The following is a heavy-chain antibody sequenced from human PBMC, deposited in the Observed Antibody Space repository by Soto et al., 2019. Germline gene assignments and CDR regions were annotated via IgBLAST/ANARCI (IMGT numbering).Heavy chain of an antibody. V-gene: IGHV3-23*01. Sequence: LRLSCAASGFTFSSYAMSWVRQAPGKGLEWVSAISGSGGSTYYADSVKGRFTISRDNSKNTLYLQMNSLRAEDTAVYYCAKVEGQLWQNPDYWGQGTLVTVSSGKRRAEDTAVYYCAKDTRKVVVVPAATFDYWGQGTLVTVSS. CDR1: GFTFSSYA. CDR2: ISGSGGST. J-gene: IGHJ4*02. D-gene: IGHD5-18*01. CDR3: AKVEGQLWQNPDYWGQGTLVTVSSGKRRAEDTAVYYCAKDTRKVVVVPAATFDY.